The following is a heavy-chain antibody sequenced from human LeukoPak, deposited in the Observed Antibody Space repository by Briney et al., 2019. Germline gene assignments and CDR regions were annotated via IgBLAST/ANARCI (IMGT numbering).Heavy chain of an antibody. CDR3: ARDRKDTAMVLVY. V-gene: IGHV3-21*01. J-gene: IGHJ4*02. CDR2: ISSSSSYI. D-gene: IGHD5-18*01. Sequence: GGSLRLSCAASGFTFSSYSMNWVRQAPGEGLEWVSSISSSSSYIYYADSVKGRFTISRDNAKNSLYLQMNSLRAEDTAVYYCARDRKDTAMVLVYWGQGTLVTVSS. CDR1: GFTFSSYS.